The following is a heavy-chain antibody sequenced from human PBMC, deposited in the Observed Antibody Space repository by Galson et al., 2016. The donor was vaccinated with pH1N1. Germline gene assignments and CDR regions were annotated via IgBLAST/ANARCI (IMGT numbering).Heavy chain of an antibody. J-gene: IGHJ4*02. CDR1: GDSVSSNSAA. CDR3: ASDGIAAAGIRRDQYDFGY. D-gene: IGHD6-13*01. V-gene: IGHV6-1*01. Sequence: CAISGDSVSSNSAAWNWIRQSPSRGLEWLGRTYYRSKWYNDYAVSVKSRITINPDTSKNQFSLQLNSVTPEDTAVYYCASDGIAAAGIRRDQYDFGYWGQGTLVTVSS. CDR2: TYYRSKWYN.